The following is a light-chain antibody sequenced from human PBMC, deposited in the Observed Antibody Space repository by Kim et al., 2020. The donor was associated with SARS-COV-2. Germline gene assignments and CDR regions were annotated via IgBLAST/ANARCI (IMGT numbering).Light chain of an antibody. V-gene: IGKV3-15*01. CDR3: QQYNDWSLIT. CDR1: QSVSNN. J-gene: IGKJ4*01. CDR2: GAS. Sequence: IVMTQSPATLSVSPGEGVTLSCRADQSVSNNLAWYQQQPGQAPRLLIHGASTRAAGIPARFSGSGSGTEFTLTISSLQSEDSAVYYCQQYNDWSLITFGGGTKVEIK.